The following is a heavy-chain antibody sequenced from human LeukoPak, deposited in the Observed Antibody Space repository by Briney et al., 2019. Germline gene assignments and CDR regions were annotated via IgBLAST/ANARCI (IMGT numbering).Heavy chain of an antibody. Sequence: SETLSLTCTVSGYSISSGYYWGWIRQPPGKGLEWIGSIYHSGSTYYNPSLKSRVTISVDTSKNQFSLKLSSVTAADTAVYYCAKDLGEDALLWFGESTPFDYWGQGTLVTVSS. V-gene: IGHV4-38-2*02. CDR2: IYHSGST. CDR1: GYSISSGYY. CDR3: AKDLGEDALLWFGESTPFDY. J-gene: IGHJ4*02. D-gene: IGHD3-10*01.